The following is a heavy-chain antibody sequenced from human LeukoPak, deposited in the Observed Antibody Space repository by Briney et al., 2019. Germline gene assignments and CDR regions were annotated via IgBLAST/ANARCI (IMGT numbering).Heavy chain of an antibody. CDR1: GFTFSNYA. J-gene: IGHJ6*03. Sequence: GGSLRLSCAASGFTFSNYAMSWVRQAPGKGLEWVSSISGSGAGTYYADSVKGRFTISRDISKNTLYLQMKSLRAEDTAVYYCAKSETYGSGNSPYYYYYYMDVWGKGTTVTVSS. CDR3: AKSETYGSGNSPYYYYYYMDV. V-gene: IGHV3-23*01. D-gene: IGHD3-10*01. CDR2: ISGSGAGT.